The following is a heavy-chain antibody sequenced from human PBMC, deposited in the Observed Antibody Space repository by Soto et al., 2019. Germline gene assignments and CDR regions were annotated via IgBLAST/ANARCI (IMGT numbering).Heavy chain of an antibody. CDR2: INHSGST. Sequence: QVQLQQWGAGLLKPSETLSLTCAINGGTLSGYYWSWIRQPPGKGLEWIGEINHSGSTNYNPSLKSRVTQSVDTSKTQFSLKLTSVTAADTAVYYCARGCQSSGWNSWFDPWGLGTLVPVSS. CDR3: ARGCQSSGWNSWFDP. J-gene: IGHJ5*02. D-gene: IGHD6-19*01. CDR1: GGTLSGYY. V-gene: IGHV4-34*01.